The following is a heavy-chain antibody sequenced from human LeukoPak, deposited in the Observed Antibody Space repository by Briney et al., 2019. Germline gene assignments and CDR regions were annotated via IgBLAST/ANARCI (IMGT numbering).Heavy chain of an antibody. V-gene: IGHV3-21*01. Sequence: GGSLRLSCAASGFTFSSCSMNWVRQAPGKGLEWVSSISSSSSSIYYADSVKGRFTISRDNAKNSLYLQMNSLRAEDTAVYYCASNIRYYDSGTYYIDYYGMDVWGQGTTVTVSS. CDR3: ASNIRYYDSGTYYIDYYGMDV. D-gene: IGHD3-10*01. J-gene: IGHJ6*02. CDR2: ISSSSSSI. CDR1: GFTFSSCS.